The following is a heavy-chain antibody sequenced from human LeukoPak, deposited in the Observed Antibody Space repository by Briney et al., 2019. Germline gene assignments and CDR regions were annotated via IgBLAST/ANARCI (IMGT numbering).Heavy chain of an antibody. V-gene: IGHV3-48*01. D-gene: IGHD3-3*01. J-gene: IGHJ4*02. CDR1: GFTFRSYS. CDR2: ISSSSSTI. Sequence: GGSLRLSCAASGFTFRSYSMNWVRQAPGKGLEWVSYISSSSSTIYYADSVKGRFTISRDNAKNSLYLQMNSLRAEDTAVYYCARGVAIFGVDVPYWGQGTWSPSPQ. CDR3: ARGVAIFGVDVPY.